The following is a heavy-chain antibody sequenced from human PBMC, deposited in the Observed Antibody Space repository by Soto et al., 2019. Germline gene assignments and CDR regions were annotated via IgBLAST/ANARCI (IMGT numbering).Heavy chain of an antibody. CDR3: ARCIKYGNYSRWFGP. V-gene: IGHV1-8*01. CDR1: GYTFTSYD. Sequence: QVQLVQSGAEVKKPGASVKVSCKASGYTFTSYDINWVRQATGQGLEYLGWMNPNSGNTGYVQKFQGRVTMTRDTSRTTAYMEVSSLRSEETAVYYCARCIKYGNYSRWFGPWGQGTLVTVSS. J-gene: IGHJ5*02. D-gene: IGHD3-22*01. CDR2: MNPNSGNT.